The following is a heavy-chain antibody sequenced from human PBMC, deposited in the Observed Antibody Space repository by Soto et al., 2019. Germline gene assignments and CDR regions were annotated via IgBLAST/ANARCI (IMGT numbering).Heavy chain of an antibody. J-gene: IGHJ4*02. D-gene: IGHD3-16*01. CDR2: ISGSSTTI. CDR1: GFTFSNYN. V-gene: IGHV3-48*01. CDR3: VPRKGDPFT. Sequence: PGGSLRLSCAASGFTFSNYNMNWVRQAPGKGLEWVSYISGSSTTIYYADSVKGRFAISRDNAKNSLYLQMNSLRVEDTAVYYCVPRKGDPFTWGPGTRVTVSS.